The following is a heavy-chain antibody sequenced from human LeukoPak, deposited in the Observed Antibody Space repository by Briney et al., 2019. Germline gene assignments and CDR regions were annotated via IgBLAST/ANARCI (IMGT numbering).Heavy chain of an antibody. CDR2: IWYDGSNK. Sequence: GGSLRLSCAASGFTFSFYGMHWVRQAPGKGLEWVAVIWYDGSNKYYADSVKGRFTISRDDSKNTLYLQMNSLRAEDTAVYYCTKERIISRMYDASDVWGPGKMVTVSS. CDR3: TKERIISRMYDASDV. D-gene: IGHD3-10*01. J-gene: IGHJ3*01. CDR1: GFTFSFYG. V-gene: IGHV3-33*06.